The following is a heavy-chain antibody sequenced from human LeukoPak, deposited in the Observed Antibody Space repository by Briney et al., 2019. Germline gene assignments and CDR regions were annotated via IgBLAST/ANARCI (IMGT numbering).Heavy chain of an antibody. CDR1: GYTFSSYW. CDR3: ARQNGFRLDY. V-gene: IGHV5-51*01. J-gene: IGHJ4*02. Sequence: GESLKISCKGSGYTFSSYWIGWVRQMPGKGLEWMGIIYPGDSDTRYSPSLQGQVTISVDTSIGTAYLQWSSLKASDTAIYYCARQNGFRLDYWGQGTLVTVSS. D-gene: IGHD4-17*01. CDR2: IYPGDSDT.